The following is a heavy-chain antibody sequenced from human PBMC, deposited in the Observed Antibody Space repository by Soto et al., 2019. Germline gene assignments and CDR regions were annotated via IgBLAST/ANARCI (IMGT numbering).Heavy chain of an antibody. Sequence: EVQVLESGGDLVQPGESLRLSCTASGFTFFSYTMHWVRQSAGQGLEWVASISGSGYITHYADFVQGRFTISSDKSKSTVYLQMHNLRAEDTAVYYCARALNDVLGGAFDYWGQGTLVTVSS. D-gene: IGHD3-10*01. CDR3: ARALNDVLGGAFDY. CDR2: ISGSGYIT. V-gene: IGHV3-23*01. CDR1: GFTFFSYT. J-gene: IGHJ4*02.